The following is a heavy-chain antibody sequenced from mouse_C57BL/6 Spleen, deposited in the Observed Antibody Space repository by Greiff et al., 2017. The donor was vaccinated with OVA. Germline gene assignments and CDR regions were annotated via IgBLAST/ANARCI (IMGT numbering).Heavy chain of an antibody. D-gene: IGHD1-1*01. V-gene: IGHV1-61*01. CDR1: GYTFTSYW. CDR3: ARADGSSPKGY. J-gene: IGHJ2*01. CDR2: IYPSDSET. Sequence: VQLQQPGAELVRPGSSVKLSCKASGYTFTSYWMDWVKQRPGQGLEWIGNIYPSDSETHYNQKFKDKATLTVDKSSSTAYMQLSSLTSEDSAVYYCARADGSSPKGYWGQGTTLTVSS.